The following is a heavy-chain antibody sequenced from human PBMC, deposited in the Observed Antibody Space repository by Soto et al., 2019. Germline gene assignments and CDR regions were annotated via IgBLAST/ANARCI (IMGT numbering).Heavy chain of an antibody. V-gene: IGHV4-59*01. CDR2: IYYSGST. Sequence: SETRSLTCTVSGGSISSYYWSWIRQPPGKGLGWIGYIYYSGSTNYNPSLKSRVTISVDTSKNQFSLKLSSVTAADTAVYYCARALPASRITIFGVVNLYWFDPWGQGTLVTVSS. D-gene: IGHD3-3*01. CDR1: GGSISSYY. J-gene: IGHJ5*02. CDR3: ARALPASRITIFGVVNLYWFDP.